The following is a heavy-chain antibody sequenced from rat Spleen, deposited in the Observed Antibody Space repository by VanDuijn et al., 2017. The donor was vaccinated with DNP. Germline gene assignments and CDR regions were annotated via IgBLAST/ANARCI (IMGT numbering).Heavy chain of an antibody. CDR2: MWYDGDT. CDR3: TSDSLNSSSFVY. V-gene: IGHV2-63*01. Sequence: QVQLKESGPGLVQPSQTLSLTCTVSGFSLNTFYIQWVRQPSGKGPEWMGKMWYDGDTAYNSALKSRLSISRDTSKSQVFLKMNSLQTDDTGTYYCTSDSLNSSSFVYWGQGSLVTVSS. J-gene: IGHJ3*01. CDR1: GFSLNTFY. D-gene: IGHD1-2*01.